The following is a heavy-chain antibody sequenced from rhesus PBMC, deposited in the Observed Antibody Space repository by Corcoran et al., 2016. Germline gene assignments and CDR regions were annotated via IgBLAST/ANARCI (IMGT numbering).Heavy chain of an antibody. CDR2: IYSNSEST. D-gene: IGHD6-31*01. CDR3: ARGKPPYSSGWYYFDY. Sequence: QVQLQASGPGVVKPSAHLSPPCAGSGANISRGYFYWRCISRHTGKVLEWIGGIYSNSESTNYNPSLKSRVTISKDTSKNQFSLKLSSVTATDTAVYYCARGKPPYSSGWYYFDYWGQGVLVTVSS. V-gene: IGHV4S12*01. CDR1: GANISRGYFY. J-gene: IGHJ4*01.